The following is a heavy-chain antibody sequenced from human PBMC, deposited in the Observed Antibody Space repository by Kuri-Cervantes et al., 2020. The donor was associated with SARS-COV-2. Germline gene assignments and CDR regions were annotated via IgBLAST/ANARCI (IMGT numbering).Heavy chain of an antibody. Sequence: GESLKISCAASRFTFSSYVMSWVRQAPGKGLEWVAVISYDGRNKYYADSVKGRFTISRDNSKNALYLQMNSLRAEDTAVYYCARDREWELLHAGAFDIWGQGTMVTVSS. CDR2: ISYDGRNK. V-gene: IGHV3-30*03. CDR3: ARDREWELLHAGAFDI. CDR1: RFTFSSYV. D-gene: IGHD1-26*01. J-gene: IGHJ3*02.